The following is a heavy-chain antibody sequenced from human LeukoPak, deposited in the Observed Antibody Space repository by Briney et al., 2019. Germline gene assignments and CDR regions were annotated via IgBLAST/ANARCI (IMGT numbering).Heavy chain of an antibody. CDR3: AKDGSVLNWNDVEPNYYFDY. CDR2: IRYDGSNK. D-gene: IGHD1-1*01. V-gene: IGHV3-30*02. J-gene: IGHJ4*02. CDR1: GFTFSSYG. Sequence: GGSLRLSCAASGFTFSSYGMHWVRQAPGKGLEWVAFIRYDGSNKYYADSVNGRFTISRDNSKNTLYLQMNSLRAEDTAVYYCAKDGSVLNWNDVEPNYYFDYWGQGTLVTVSS.